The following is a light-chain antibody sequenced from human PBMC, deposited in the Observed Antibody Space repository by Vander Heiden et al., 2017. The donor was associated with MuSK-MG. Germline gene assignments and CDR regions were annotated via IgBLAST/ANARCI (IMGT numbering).Light chain of an antibody. CDR1: QDISNY. J-gene: IGKJ3*01. V-gene: IGKV1-33*01. Sequence: DSQMNQSPSSLSASVGDRVTNTCQASQDISNYLNWYQQKPGKAPKLLIYDASNLETGVPSRFSGSGSGTDFTFTISSLQPEDIATYYCQQYDNLPLTFGPGTKVDIK. CDR2: DAS. CDR3: QQYDNLPLT.